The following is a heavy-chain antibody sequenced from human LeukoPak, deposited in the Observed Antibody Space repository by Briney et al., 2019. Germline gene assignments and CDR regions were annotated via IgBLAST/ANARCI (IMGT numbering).Heavy chain of an antibody. Sequence: SVKVSCKASGGTFSSYAISWVRQAPGQGLEWMGGIIPIFGTANYAQKFQGGVTITADKSTGTAYMELSSLRSDDTAVYYCARETGYAYGRAPLDYWGQGTLVTVSS. J-gene: IGHJ4*02. CDR3: ARETGYAYGRAPLDY. V-gene: IGHV1-69*06. CDR2: IIPIFGTA. CDR1: GGTFSSYA. D-gene: IGHD5-18*01.